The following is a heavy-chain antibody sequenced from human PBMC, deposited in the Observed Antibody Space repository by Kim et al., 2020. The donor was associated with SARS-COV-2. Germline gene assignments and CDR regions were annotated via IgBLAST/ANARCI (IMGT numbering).Heavy chain of an antibody. CDR3: ARVVSWWYSSGWSDRYFNWFDP. Sequence: SETLSLTCAVYGGSFSGYYWSWIRQPPGKGLEWIGEINHSGSTNYNPSLKSRVTISVDTSKNQFSLKLSSVTAADTAVYYCARVVSWWYSSGWSDRYFNWFDPWGQGTLVTVSS. CDR1: GGSFSGYY. CDR2: INHSGST. D-gene: IGHD6-19*01. J-gene: IGHJ5*02. V-gene: IGHV4-34*01.